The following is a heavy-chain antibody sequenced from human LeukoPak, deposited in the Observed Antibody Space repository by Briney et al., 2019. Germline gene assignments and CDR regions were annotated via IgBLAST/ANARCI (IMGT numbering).Heavy chain of an antibody. Sequence: GGSLRLSCEVSGFDFSDFTMHWVRQAPGKGLEWVSSISGNSFHMHYADSVKGRFTISRDNSKNTLYLQMNSLRAEDTAVYYCAKDRRWQQPLEHDYWGQGTLVTVSS. CDR1: GFDFSDFT. CDR3: AKDRRWQQPLEHDY. V-gene: IGHV3-21*01. CDR2: ISGNSFHM. J-gene: IGHJ4*02. D-gene: IGHD2-15*01.